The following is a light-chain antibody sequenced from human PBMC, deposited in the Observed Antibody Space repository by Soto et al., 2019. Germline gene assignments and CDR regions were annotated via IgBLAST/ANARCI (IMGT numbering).Light chain of an antibody. V-gene: IGLV2-14*01. Sequence: QSALTQHASVSGAPGQAITISCTGTSSDVGNYIFVSWYRQRPGKAPKLMIYDIHNRPSGVSNRFSGSKAGKTASLTISGLQAEDEADYYCVSYTTSASYVFGTGTKVTVL. CDR2: DIH. CDR1: SSDVGNYIF. J-gene: IGLJ1*01. CDR3: VSYTTSASYV.